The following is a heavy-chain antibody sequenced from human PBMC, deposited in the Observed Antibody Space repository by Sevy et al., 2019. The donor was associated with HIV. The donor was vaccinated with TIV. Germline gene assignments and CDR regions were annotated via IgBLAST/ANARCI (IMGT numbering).Heavy chain of an antibody. V-gene: IGHV3-48*02. D-gene: IGHD4-17*01. CDR1: GFTFSSYN. Sequence: GGSLRLSCAASGFTFSSYNMNWVRQAPGKGLEWVSYISSSSTIDYAASVKVRFTISRDNAKNSLYLQMDSLRDEDTAVYYCARGLTTVTTGGIWNYWGQGTLVTVSS. CDR2: ISSSSTI. CDR3: ARGLTTVTTGGIWNY. J-gene: IGHJ4*02.